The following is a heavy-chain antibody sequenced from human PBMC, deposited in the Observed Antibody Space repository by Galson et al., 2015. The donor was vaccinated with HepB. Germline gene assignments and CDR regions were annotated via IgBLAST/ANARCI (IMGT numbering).Heavy chain of an antibody. CDR3: ARTWYSSSWPRGGDY. J-gene: IGHJ4*02. CDR1: GFTFSDYY. CDR2: ISSSGSTI. D-gene: IGHD6-13*01. V-gene: IGHV3-11*01. Sequence: SLRLSCAASGFTFSDYYMSWIRQAPGKGLEWVSYISSSGSTIYYADSVKGRFTISRDNAKNSLYLQMNSLRAEDTAVYYCARTWYSSSWPRGGDYWGQGTLVTVSS.